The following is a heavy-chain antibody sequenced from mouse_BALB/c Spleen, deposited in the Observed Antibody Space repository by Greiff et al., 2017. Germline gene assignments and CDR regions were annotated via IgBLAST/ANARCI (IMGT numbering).Heavy chain of an antibody. Sequence: QVQLKQSGAELVKPGASVKLSCKASGYTFTSYWMHWVKQRPGQGLEWIGEIDPSDSYTNYNQKFKGKATLTVDKSSSTAYMQLSSLTSEDSAVYYCARSGDGYYAWFAYWGQGTLVTVSA. V-gene: IGHV1-69*02. CDR1: GYTFTSYW. J-gene: IGHJ3*01. CDR3: ARSGDGYYAWFAY. D-gene: IGHD2-3*01. CDR2: IDPSDSYT.